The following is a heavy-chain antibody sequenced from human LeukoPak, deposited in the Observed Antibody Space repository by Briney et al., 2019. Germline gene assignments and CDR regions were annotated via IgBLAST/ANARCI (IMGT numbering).Heavy chain of an antibody. CDR1: GFTFSSYG. CDR3: ARVGKADAFDI. J-gene: IGHJ3*02. V-gene: IGHV3-21*01. Sequence: GGSLRLSCAASGFTFSSYGMHWVRQAPGKGLEWVSSISSSSSYIYYADSVKGRFTISRDNAKNSLYLQMNSLRAEDTAVYYCARVGKADAFDIWGQGTMVTVSS. CDR2: ISSSSSYI. D-gene: IGHD7-27*01.